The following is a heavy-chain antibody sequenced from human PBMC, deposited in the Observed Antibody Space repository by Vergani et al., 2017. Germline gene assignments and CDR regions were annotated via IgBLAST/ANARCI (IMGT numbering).Heavy chain of an antibody. Sequence: QVQLVQSGAEVKKPGASVKVSCKASGYTFTSYYMHWVRQAPGQGLEWMGIINPSGGSTSYAQKFQGRVTMTRDTSTSTAYMELSRLRSDDTAVYYCARALGYSYGGDWGQGTLVTVSS. CDR1: GYTFTSYY. J-gene: IGHJ4*02. D-gene: IGHD5-18*01. CDR3: ARALGYSYGGD. CDR2: INPSGGST. V-gene: IGHV1-46*01.